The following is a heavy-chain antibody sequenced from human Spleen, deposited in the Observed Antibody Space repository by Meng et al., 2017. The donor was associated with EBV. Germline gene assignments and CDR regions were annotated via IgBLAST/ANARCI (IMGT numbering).Heavy chain of an antibody. CDR2: VYYTGST. V-gene: IGHV4-61*01. D-gene: IGHD2/OR15-2a*01. CDR3: ARDQISEWDFYDY. Sequence: QVRPPEAGPGLGKPSETLSLTCTVSGGSVSSDSLYWSWIRQPPGKGLEWIGYVYYTGSTNYNPSLKSRVTISVDTSKNQFSLKLNYVTAADTAVYYCARDQISEWDFYDYWGQGILVTASS. CDR1: GGSVSSDSLY. J-gene: IGHJ4*02.